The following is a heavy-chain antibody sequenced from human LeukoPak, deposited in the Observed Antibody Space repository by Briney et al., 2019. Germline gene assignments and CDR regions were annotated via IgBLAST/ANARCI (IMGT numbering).Heavy chain of an antibody. D-gene: IGHD3-22*01. CDR3: AKRGPGYDKSTYPPHYFDY. CDR2: ISVSGGRT. V-gene: IGHV3-23*01. J-gene: IGHJ4*02. CDR1: GFTFNTYA. Sequence: GGPLRLSCVASGFTFNTYAMSWVRQAPGKGLEWVSGISVSGGRTDYADSVKGRFTISRDNSKNTLYLQMNSLRAEDTAVYYCAKRGPGYDKSTYPPHYFDYWGQGTLVTVSS.